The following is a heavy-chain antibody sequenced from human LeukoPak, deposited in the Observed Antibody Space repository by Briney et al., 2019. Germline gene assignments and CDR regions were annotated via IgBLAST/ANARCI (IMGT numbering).Heavy chain of an antibody. D-gene: IGHD3-22*01. V-gene: IGHV4-38-2*02. Sequence: SETLSLTCTVSGYSISSGYYWGWIRQPPGKGLEWIGSTYHSGSTYYNPSHKSRVTISVDTSKNQFSLKLSSVTAADTAVYYCAGSITMIVVVIQDAFDIWGQGTLVAVSS. CDR3: AGSITMIVVVIQDAFDI. CDR2: TYHSGST. CDR1: GYSISSGYY. J-gene: IGHJ4*02.